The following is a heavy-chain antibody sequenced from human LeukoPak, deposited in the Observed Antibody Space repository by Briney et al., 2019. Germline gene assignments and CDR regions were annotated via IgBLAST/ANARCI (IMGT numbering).Heavy chain of an antibody. J-gene: IGHJ4*02. CDR2: IRYDGSNK. CDR3: AKDTTDILTGYYFDY. V-gene: IGHV3-30*02. CDR1: GFTFGSYG. Sequence: GGSLRLSCAASGFTFGSYGMHWVRQAPGKGVEWVAFIRYDGSNKYYADSVKGRFTISRDNSKNTLYLQMNSLRAEDTAVYYCAKDTTDILTGYYFDYWGQGTLVTVSS. D-gene: IGHD3-9*01.